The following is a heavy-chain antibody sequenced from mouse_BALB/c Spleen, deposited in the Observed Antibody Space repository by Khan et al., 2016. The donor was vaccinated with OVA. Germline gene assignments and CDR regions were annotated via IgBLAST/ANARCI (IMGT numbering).Heavy chain of an antibody. D-gene: IGHD2-10*02. CDR3: ARKKYGNYVSLDY. V-gene: IGHV2-6-4*01. Sequence: QVQLKQSGPGLVAPSQSLSITCTVSGFSLFRYSVHWVRQPPGKGLAWLGMIWSGGSTDYNSALEFRLIISKDNSKSQVFLKMNSLQTDDTAMYYCARKKYGNYVSLDYWGQGTSVTVSS. CDR2: IWSGGST. CDR1: GFSLFRYS. J-gene: IGHJ4*01.